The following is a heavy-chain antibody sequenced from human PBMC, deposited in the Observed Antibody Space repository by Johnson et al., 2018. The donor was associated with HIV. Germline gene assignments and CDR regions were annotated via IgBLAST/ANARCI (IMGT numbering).Heavy chain of an antibody. D-gene: IGHD3-3*01. CDR3: AKRGGTIFGVGPDGAFDI. CDR2: ISWNSGSI. V-gene: IGHV3-9*01. J-gene: IGHJ3*02. Sequence: VQLVESGGGLVQPGRSLRLSCAASGFTFDDYAMHWVRQAPGKGLEWVSGISWNSGSIGYADSVKGRFTISRDNAKNSLYLQMNSLRAEDTAVYYCAKRGGTIFGVGPDGAFDIWGQGTMVTVSS. CDR1: GFTFDDYA.